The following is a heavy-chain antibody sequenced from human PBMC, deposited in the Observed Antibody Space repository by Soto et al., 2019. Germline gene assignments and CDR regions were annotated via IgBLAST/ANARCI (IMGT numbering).Heavy chain of an antibody. V-gene: IGHV3-30*04. CDR3: ARSRSGAVADSFDF. CDR1: GFTFSRYA. D-gene: IGHD3-10*01. J-gene: IGHJ4*02. Sequence: QVQVVESGGGVVQPGRSLRLSCAASGFTFSRYAIHWVRQAPGKGLEWVAVISRDGTNKYYVDSVKGRFTISRDNSRNTLYLQMNSLSHEDAAVYYCARSRSGAVADSFDFWGQETLVTVSS. CDR2: ISRDGTNK.